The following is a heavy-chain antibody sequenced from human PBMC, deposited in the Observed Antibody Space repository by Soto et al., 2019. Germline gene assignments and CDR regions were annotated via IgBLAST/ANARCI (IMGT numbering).Heavy chain of an antibody. Sequence: QVQLQQWGAGLLKPSETLSLTCAVYGGSFSGYYWSWIRQPPGKGLEWIGEINHSGSTNHNQSLKSRVTLSEDTSKHQSSLKLSSVTAADTAVYYCARALVRGVKHHYYYYSYLDVWGKGTTVTLSS. CDR1: GGSFSGYY. J-gene: IGHJ6*03. CDR2: INHSGST. V-gene: IGHV4-34*01. CDR3: ARALVRGVKHHYYYYSYLDV. D-gene: IGHD3-10*01.